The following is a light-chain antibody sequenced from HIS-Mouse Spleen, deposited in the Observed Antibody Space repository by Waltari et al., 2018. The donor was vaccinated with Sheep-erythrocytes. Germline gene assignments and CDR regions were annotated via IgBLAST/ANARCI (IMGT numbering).Light chain of an antibody. Sequence: DIQMTQSPSSVSASVGDRVTITCRASQGISSWLARYQQKPGKAPKPLIYAASSWQSVVPFSFSGSGSGTVFPLTISRLQPEDFAIYYCQQGNGLPLTFGQGTRLEIK. CDR1: QGISSW. CDR2: AAS. CDR3: QQGNGLPLT. V-gene: IGKV1-12*01. J-gene: IGKJ5*01.